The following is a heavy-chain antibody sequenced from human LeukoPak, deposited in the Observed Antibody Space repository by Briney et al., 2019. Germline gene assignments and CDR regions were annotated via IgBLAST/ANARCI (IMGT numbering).Heavy chain of an antibody. D-gene: IGHD2-2*01. J-gene: IGHJ6*03. CDR1: GFTFDDYG. V-gene: IGHV3-20*04. CDR3: ARGLPIYYYYYMDV. CDR2: INWNGGST. Sequence: GGSLRLSCAASGFTFDDYGMSWVRQAPGKGLEWVSGINWNGGSTGYADSVKGRFTISRDNAKNSLYLQMSSLRAEDTALYYCARGLPIYYYYYMDVWGKGTTVTVSS.